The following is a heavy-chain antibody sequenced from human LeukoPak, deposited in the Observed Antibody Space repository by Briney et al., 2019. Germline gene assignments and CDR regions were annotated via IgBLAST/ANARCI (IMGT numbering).Heavy chain of an antibody. CDR2: IYYSGST. Sequence: PSQTLSLTCTVSGGSISSGGYYWSWIRQHPGKGLEWIGYIYYSGSTYHNPSLKSRVTISVDTSKNQFSLKLSSVTAADTAVYYCARDSLGDIPLDYWGQGTLVTVSS. CDR1: GGSISSGGYY. J-gene: IGHJ4*02. V-gene: IGHV4-31*03. CDR3: ARDSLGDIPLDY. D-gene: IGHD4-17*01.